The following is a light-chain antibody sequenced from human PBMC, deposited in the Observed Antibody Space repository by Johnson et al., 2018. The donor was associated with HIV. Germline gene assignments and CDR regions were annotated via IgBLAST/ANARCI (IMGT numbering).Light chain of an antibody. V-gene: IGLV1-51*02. Sequence: QSVLTQPPSVSAAPGQKVTISCSGSTSNIGNNYVSWYQQLPGTAPKLLIYEKNKRPSGIPDRFSASKSGTSATLDITGLQTGDEADYYCGTWDSSLGAGGVFGTGTKVTGL. CDR1: TSNIGNNY. CDR3: GTWDSSLGAGGV. CDR2: EKN. J-gene: IGLJ1*01.